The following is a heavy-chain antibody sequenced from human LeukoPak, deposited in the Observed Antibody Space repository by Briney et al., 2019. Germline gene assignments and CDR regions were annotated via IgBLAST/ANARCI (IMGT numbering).Heavy chain of an antibody. Sequence: ASVKVSCKASGYTFTNYAIHWVRQAPGQRLGWMGWINGGSGNTKYSQNFQGRVTITRDTSASTAYMELSSLRSEDTAVYYCARASVSSSFVYWESAYFDFWGQGTLVTVSS. V-gene: IGHV1-3*01. CDR1: GYTFTNYA. J-gene: IGHJ4*02. CDR3: ARASVSSSFVYWESAYFDF. CDR2: INGGSGNT. D-gene: IGHD6-6*01.